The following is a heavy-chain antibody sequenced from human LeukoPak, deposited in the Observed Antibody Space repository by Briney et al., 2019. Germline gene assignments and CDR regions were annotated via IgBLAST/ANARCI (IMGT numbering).Heavy chain of an antibody. V-gene: IGHV3-48*04. J-gene: IGHJ4*02. CDR3: ARDAPSVAVAAFAELFDY. CDR1: GFTFSTYS. Sequence: GGSLRLSCAASGFTFSTYSIIWVRQAPGKGLEWVSYISSSGSTIYYADSVKGRFTISRDNAKNSLYLQMNSLRAEDTAVYYCARDAPSVAVAAFAELFDYWGQGTLVTVSS. D-gene: IGHD6-19*01. CDR2: ISSSGSTI.